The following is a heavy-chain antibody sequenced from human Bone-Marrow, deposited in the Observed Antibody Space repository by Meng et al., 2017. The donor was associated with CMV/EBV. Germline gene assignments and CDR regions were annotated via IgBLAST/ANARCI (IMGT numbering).Heavy chain of an antibody. Sequence: VSCKASGGTFSSYAISWVRQAPGQGLEWMGGIIPIFGTANYAQKFQGRVTITTDESTSTAYMELSSLRSEDTAVYYCARGYCSGGSCYGYYYGMDVWGQGTTVTVSS. V-gene: IGHV1-69*05. J-gene: IGHJ6*01. CDR2: IIPIFGTA. D-gene: IGHD2-15*01. CDR3: ARGYCSGGSCYGYYYGMDV. CDR1: GGTFSSYA.